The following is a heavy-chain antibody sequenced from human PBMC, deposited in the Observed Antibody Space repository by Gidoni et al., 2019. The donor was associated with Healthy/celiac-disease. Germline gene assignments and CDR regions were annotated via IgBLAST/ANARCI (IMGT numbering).Heavy chain of an antibody. Sequence: QVQLQESGPGLVKPSETLSLTCPVSGGSIRRYSWSWIRQPPGKGLEWIGYIYYSRSTNYNPTLKSRVTISGDTSKNQFSLKLSSVTAADTAVYYCARLALPLGYSYGYRGGFDYWGQGTLVTVSS. J-gene: IGHJ4*02. D-gene: IGHD5-18*01. CDR3: ARLALPLGYSYGYRGGFDY. CDR2: IYYSRST. CDR1: GGSIRRYS. V-gene: IGHV4-59*01.